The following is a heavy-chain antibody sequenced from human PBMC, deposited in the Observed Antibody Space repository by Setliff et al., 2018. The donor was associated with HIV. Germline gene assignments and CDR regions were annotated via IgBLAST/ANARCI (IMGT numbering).Heavy chain of an antibody. CDR1: GGSMSNYY. J-gene: IGHJ4*02. Sequence: SETLSLTCSVSGGSMSNYYWSWVRQPPGKGLEWMGDIFHTGSSTYNPSLKSRVSLSVDTSKNQFSLRLSAVTAADTAVYYCASLTDYGGDYGSHWGQGTLVTVSS. CDR2: IFHTGSS. D-gene: IGHD4-17*01. V-gene: IGHV4-59*01. CDR3: ASLTDYGGDYGSH.